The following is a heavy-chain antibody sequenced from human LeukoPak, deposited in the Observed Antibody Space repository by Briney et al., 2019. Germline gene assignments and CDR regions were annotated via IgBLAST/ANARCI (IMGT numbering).Heavy chain of an antibody. CDR3: ARTAAWTYGDYWGYFDY. V-gene: IGHV1-18*01. J-gene: IGHJ4*02. CDR1: GYTFTSYG. CDR2: ISAYNGNT. Sequence: ASVKVSCKASGYTFTSYGISWVRQAPGQGLEWMGWISAYNGNTNYAQKLQGRVTMTTDTSTSTAYMELRSLRSDDTAVYYCARTAAWTYGDYWGYFDYWGQGTLVTVSS. D-gene: IGHD4-17*01.